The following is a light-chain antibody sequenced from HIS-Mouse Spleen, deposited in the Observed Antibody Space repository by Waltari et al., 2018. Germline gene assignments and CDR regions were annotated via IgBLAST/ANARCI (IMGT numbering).Light chain of an antibody. Sequence: QSALTQPASASGSPGQSITIPCTGTSRDVGSYNLFSWYQQHPGKAPKLMIYEGSKRPSGVSNRFSGSKSGNTASLTISGLQAEDEADYYCCSYAGSYTGVFGTGTKVTVL. J-gene: IGLJ1*01. CDR3: CSYAGSYTGV. CDR1: SRDVGSYNL. V-gene: IGLV2-23*01. CDR2: EGS.